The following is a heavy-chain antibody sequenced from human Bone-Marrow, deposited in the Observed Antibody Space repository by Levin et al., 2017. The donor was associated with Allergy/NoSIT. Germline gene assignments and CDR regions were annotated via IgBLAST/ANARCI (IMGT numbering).Heavy chain of an antibody. J-gene: IGHJ4*02. CDR2: IYNDGNT. D-gene: IGHD3-3*01. V-gene: IGHV3-53*01. CDR1: GFTVSNNY. CDR3: ARSFWGGPFDY. Sequence: GESLKISCAVSGFTVSNNYINWVRQAPGKGLEWVSVIYNDGNTYYADFVKGRFTISRDNSKNTLYLQMNTLRAEDTAVYYCARSFWGGPFDYWGQGTLVTVSS.